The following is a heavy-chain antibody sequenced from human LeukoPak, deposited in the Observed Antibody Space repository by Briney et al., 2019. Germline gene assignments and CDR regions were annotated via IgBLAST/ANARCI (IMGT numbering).Heavy chain of an antibody. CDR1: GFILNDYA. J-gene: IGHJ4*02. CDR3: VRSRAASLGYFDS. CDR2: SGWTGIGT. Sequence: GGSLRLSCAVSGFILNDYALHWVRQVPGKGLEWLSFSGWTGIGTDYGDSVKGRFTISRDDSKNSLYLQMHSLRSEDSALYYCVRSRAASLGYFDSWGQGTLVTVSS. D-gene: IGHD7-27*01. V-gene: IGHV3-43D*03.